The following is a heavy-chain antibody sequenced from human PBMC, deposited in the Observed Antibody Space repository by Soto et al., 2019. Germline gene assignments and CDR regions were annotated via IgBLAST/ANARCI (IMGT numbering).Heavy chain of an antibody. D-gene: IGHD2-15*01. Sequence: SETLSLTCAVYGGSFSGYYWSWIRQPPGKGLEWIGEINHSGSTNYNPSLKSRVTISVDTSKNQFSLKLSSVTAADTAVYYCASSPYHSEVNWFDPWGQGTLVTVSS. CDR3: ASSPYHSEVNWFDP. J-gene: IGHJ5*02. CDR1: GGSFSGYY. CDR2: INHSGST. V-gene: IGHV4-34*01.